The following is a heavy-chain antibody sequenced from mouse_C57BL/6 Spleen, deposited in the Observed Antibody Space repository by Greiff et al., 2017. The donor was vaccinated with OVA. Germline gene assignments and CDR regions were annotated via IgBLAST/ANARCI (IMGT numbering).Heavy chain of an antibody. D-gene: IGHD2-4*01. J-gene: IGHJ4*01. V-gene: IGHV5-9-1*02. CDR3: TRGDYDCAMDY. CDR1: GFTFSSYA. Sequence: EVKVVESGEGLVKPGGSLKLSCAASGFTFSSYAMSWVRQTPEKRLEWVAYISSGGDYIYYADTVKGRFTISRDNARNTLYLQMSSLKSEDTAMYYCTRGDYDCAMDYWGQGTSVTVSS. CDR2: ISSGGDYI.